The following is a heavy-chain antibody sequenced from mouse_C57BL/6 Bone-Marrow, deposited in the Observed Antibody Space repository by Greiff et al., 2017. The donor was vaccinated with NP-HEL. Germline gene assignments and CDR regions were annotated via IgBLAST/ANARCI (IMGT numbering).Heavy chain of an antibody. CDR2: IHPNSGST. CDR3: ARSTTVVAPFAY. J-gene: IGHJ3*01. V-gene: IGHV1-64*01. D-gene: IGHD1-1*01. CDR1: GYTFTSYW. Sequence: VQLQQPGAELVKPGASVKLSCKASGYTFTSYWMHWVKQRPGQGLEWIGMIHPNSGSTNYNEKFKSKATLTVDKSSTTAYMQLSSLTSEDSAVYYCARSTTVVAPFAYWGQGTLVTVSA.